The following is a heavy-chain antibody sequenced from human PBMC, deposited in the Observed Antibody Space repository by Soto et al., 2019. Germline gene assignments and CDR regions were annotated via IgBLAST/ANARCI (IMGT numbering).Heavy chain of an antibody. CDR3: ARGRRGELPHPPFDY. Sequence: QVQLVQSGAEEKKPGASVKVSCKASGYTFTSYAMHWVRQAPGQRLEWMGWINAGNGNTKYSQKFQGRVTITRDTSASTAYMELSSLRSEDTAVYYCARGRRGELPHPPFDYWGQGTLVTVSS. V-gene: IGHV1-3*05. D-gene: IGHD1-26*01. CDR2: INAGNGNT. J-gene: IGHJ4*02. CDR1: GYTFTSYA.